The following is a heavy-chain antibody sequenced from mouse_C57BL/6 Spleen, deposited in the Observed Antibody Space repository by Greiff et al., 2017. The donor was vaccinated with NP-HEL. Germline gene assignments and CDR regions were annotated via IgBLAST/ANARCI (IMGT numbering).Heavy chain of an antibody. CDR3: ARGGPFITTVVPYAMDY. Sequence: QVQLQQSGAELVRPGTSVKVSCKASGYAFTNYLIEWVKQRPGQGLEWIGVINPGSGGTNYNEKFKGKATLTAAKSSSTAYMQLSSLTSEDSAVYFCARGGPFITTVVPYAMDYWGQGTSVTVSS. CDR1: GYAFTNYL. CDR2: INPGSGGT. V-gene: IGHV1-54*01. D-gene: IGHD1-1*01. J-gene: IGHJ4*01.